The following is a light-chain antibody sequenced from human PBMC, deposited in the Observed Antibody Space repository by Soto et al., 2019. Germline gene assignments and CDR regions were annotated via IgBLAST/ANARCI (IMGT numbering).Light chain of an antibody. Sequence: DIQMAQSPSSLSSSVGDRVTITCRASQSISSYLKCYQQKPGKAPHLLIYAASSLQSGVTPRFSGSGSGTAFTLPISSLQPEDFATYYCQQSYSTPHTFGQGTKVDIK. CDR1: QSISSY. J-gene: IGKJ1*01. CDR3: QQSYSTPHT. CDR2: AAS. V-gene: IGKV1-39*01.